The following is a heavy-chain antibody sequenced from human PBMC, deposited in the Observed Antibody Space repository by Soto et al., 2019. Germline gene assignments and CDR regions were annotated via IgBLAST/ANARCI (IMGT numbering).Heavy chain of an antibody. CDR2: ISAYNGNT. V-gene: IGHV1-18*01. CDR3: ARVGGYGDPGEESYFDY. J-gene: IGHJ4*02. D-gene: IGHD4-17*01. CDR1: GYTFTSYG. Sequence: ASVKVSCKASGYTFTSYGISWVRQAPGQGLEWMGWISAYNGNTNYAQKLQGRVTMTTDTSTSTAYMELRSLRSDDTAVYYCARVGGYGDPGEESYFDYWGQGTLVTVSS.